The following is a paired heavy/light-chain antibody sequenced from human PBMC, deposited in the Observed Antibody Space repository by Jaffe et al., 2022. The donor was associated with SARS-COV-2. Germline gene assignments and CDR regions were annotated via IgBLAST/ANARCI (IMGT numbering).Heavy chain of an antibody. CDR2: IRYSGDT. J-gene: IGHJ6*02. Sequence: QVRLQGSGPGLVKPSQTLSLTCTLSGDSISSGDYYWHWIRQPPGKGLEWIGYIRYSGDTYYNPSLKSRLTMSVDTSRNQFSLRLSSVTAADTAVYYCARQDDFGDYYYGMDVWGQGTTVTVSS. D-gene: IGHD4-17*01. CDR3: ARQDDFGDYYYGMDV. V-gene: IGHV4-30-4*01. CDR1: GDSISSGDYY.
Light chain of an antibody. CDR2: LGS. Sequence: DIVMTQSPLSLSVTPGEPASISCRSSQSLLHSNGYKYLDWYLQKPGQSPQLLIYLGSNRASGVPDRFSGSGSGTDFTLKISRVEAEDVGVYYCMQALHAPRTFGQGTKVEIK. V-gene: IGKV2-28*01. J-gene: IGKJ1*01. CDR1: QSLLHSNGYKY. CDR3: MQALHAPRT.